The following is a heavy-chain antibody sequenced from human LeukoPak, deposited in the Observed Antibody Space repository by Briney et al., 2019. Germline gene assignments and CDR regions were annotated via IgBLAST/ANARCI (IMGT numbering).Heavy chain of an antibody. V-gene: IGHV5-51*01. CDR1: GYSFASYW. CDR3: ATTNWGVGGAFDI. J-gene: IGHJ3*02. CDR2: ISSGDSDT. D-gene: IGHD7-27*01. Sequence: GASLKFSWKGSGYSFASYWIWLVRQMPREGLGWVWIISSGDSDTRYRTSLQSQVTISADKSISTAYLQRSSLKATDTAMYHCATTNWGVGGAFDIWGQGTMVTVSS.